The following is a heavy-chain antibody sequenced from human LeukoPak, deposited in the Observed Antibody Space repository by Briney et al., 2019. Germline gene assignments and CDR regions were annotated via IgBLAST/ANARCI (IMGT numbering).Heavy chain of an antibody. V-gene: IGHV3-48*01. CDR1: GFTYNTYS. J-gene: IGHJ3*02. CDR2: ISSSSSTI. CDR3: ARDTHYYGSGSPAFDI. D-gene: IGHD3-10*01. Sequence: PGGSLRLSCAASGFTYNTYSMNWVRQAPGKGLEWVSYISSSSSTIHYADSVKGRFTISRDNAKNSLYLQMNSLRAEDTGVYYCARDTHYYGSGSPAFDIWGQETMVTVSS.